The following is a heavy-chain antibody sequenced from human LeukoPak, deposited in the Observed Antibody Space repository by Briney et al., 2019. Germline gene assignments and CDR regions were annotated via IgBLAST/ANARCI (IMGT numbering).Heavy chain of an antibody. Sequence: SETLSLTCTVSGGSITNYYWSWIRQPPGKGLEWIGYIYYSGSTYYNPSLKSRVTISVDTSKNQFSLKLSSVTAADTAVYYCARVDAPSYYDSSGYYYGDAFDIWGQGTMVTVSS. CDR2: IYYSGST. CDR3: ARVDAPSYYDSSGYYYGDAFDI. CDR1: GGSITNYY. J-gene: IGHJ3*02. V-gene: IGHV4-59*06. D-gene: IGHD3-22*01.